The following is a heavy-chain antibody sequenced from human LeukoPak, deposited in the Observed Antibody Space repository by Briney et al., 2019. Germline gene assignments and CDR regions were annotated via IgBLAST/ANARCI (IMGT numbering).Heavy chain of an antibody. D-gene: IGHD3-22*01. CDR3: ARVGYSYDSPGLWFDP. CDR2: VNQSGNT. J-gene: IGHJ5*02. CDR1: GESFSGYD. V-gene: IGHV4-34*01. Sequence: PSETLSLTCAVYGESFSGYDWTWIRQTPGKGLEWIGEVNQSGNTKYSSSLESRVTLSADTSKNQFSLKMRSVTAADTAVYYCARVGYSYDSPGLWFDPWGQGTLVTVSS.